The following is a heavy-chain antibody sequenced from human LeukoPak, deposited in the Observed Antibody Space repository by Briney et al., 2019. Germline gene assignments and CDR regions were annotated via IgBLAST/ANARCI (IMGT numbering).Heavy chain of an antibody. Sequence: GGSLRLSCAASGFTFSSYWMSWVRQAPGKGLEWVANIKEDGSREYYVDSAKGRFTISRDNAKNSLYLQMDSLTAEATAVYYCARDSPGYGAYVSWGQGTLVSVSS. CDR3: ARDSPGYGAYVS. D-gene: IGHD5-12*01. V-gene: IGHV3-7*01. CDR2: IKEDGSRE. CDR1: GFTFSSYW. J-gene: IGHJ1*01.